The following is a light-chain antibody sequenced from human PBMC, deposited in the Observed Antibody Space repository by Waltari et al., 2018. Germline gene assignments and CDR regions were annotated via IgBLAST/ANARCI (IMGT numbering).Light chain of an antibody. CDR2: AVT. V-gene: IGLV2-8*01. J-gene: IGLJ2*01. Sequence: QSALTQPPSASGSPGQSVTISCTGTSSDVGSYNFVSWYQKPPGNPPTLLIDAVTKRPSGGPDRFSGSKSGNTASLTVSGLQADDEADYYCSSHAGSNTVVFGGGTKLTVL. CDR3: SSHAGSNTVV. CDR1: SSDVGSYNF.